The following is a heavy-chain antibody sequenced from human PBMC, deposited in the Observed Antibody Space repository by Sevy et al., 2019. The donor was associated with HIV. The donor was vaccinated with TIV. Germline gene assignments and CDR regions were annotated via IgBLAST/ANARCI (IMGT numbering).Heavy chain of an antibody. V-gene: IGHV3-7*04. Sequence: GGSLRLSCAASGFSFSNYWMHWVRQAPGKGLEWVANIKQDESEKYYVASVKGRFTLSRNNAKNSLYLQMNSLRPEDTAVYYCARGNSGSFDYWGQGTLVTVSS. J-gene: IGHJ4*02. D-gene: IGHD3-22*01. CDR3: ARGNSGSFDY. CDR2: IKQDESEK. CDR1: GFSFSNYW.